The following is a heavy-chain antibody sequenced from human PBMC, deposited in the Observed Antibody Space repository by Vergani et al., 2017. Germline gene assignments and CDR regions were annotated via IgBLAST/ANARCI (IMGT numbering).Heavy chain of an antibody. CDR1: GFTFSSYS. CDR2: ISSSSSTI. D-gene: IGHD3-22*01. CDR3: ARGGYYDSSGYYYVGYFDY. V-gene: IGHV3-48*01. Sequence: EVQLVVSGGGLVQPGGSLRLSCAASGFTFSSYSMNWVRQAPGKGLEWVSYISSSSSTIYYADSVKGRFTISRDNAKNSLYLQMNSLRAEDTAVYYCARGGYYDSSGYYYVGYFDYWGQGTLVTVSS. J-gene: IGHJ4*02.